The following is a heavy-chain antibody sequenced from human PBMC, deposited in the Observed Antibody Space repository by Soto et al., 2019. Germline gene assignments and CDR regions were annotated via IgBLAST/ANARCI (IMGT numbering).Heavy chain of an antibody. J-gene: IGHJ4*01. CDR1: GGTSDSVGGR. Sequence: VVGGTSDSVGGRCSCIRQHPGKGLEWVGYIYYSGSTHYNPSLQGRVTTSVDTSKNQSSRKLFSVTDAETAVYYCAQASSRGRYSRSHSAYRGHGT. CDR3: AQASSRGRYSRSHSAY. V-gene: IGHV4-31*02. D-gene: IGHD2-15*01. CDR2: IYYSGST.